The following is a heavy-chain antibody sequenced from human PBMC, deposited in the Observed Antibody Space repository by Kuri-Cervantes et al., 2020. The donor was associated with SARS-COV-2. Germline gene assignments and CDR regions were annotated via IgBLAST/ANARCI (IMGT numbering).Heavy chain of an antibody. J-gene: IGHJ3*02. D-gene: IGHD6-13*01. CDR2: ISYDGRNK. CDR1: GFTFSSYD. CDR3: ARVKTAAGTHDAFDM. Sequence: GESLKISCAACGFTFSSYDMHWVRQATGKGLEWVAVISYDGRNKYYVDSVKGRFTISRDNSKNTLYLQMNSLRAEDTAVYYCARVKTAAGTHDAFDMWGQGTMVTVSS. V-gene: IGHV3-30*03.